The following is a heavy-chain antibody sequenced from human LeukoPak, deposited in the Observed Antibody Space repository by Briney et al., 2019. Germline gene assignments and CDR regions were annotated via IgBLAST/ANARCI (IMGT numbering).Heavy chain of an antibody. Sequence: GGSLRLSCAASGFTFSSYSMNWVRQAPGKGLEWVSSISNSSSYIYYADSVKGGFTISRDNAKNSLYLQMNSLRAEDTAVYYCARGWGLRYFDWLFNGGDAFDIWGQGTMVTVSS. D-gene: IGHD3-9*01. CDR2: ISNSSSYI. V-gene: IGHV3-21*01. J-gene: IGHJ3*02. CDR3: ARGWGLRYFDWLFNGGDAFDI. CDR1: GFTFSSYS.